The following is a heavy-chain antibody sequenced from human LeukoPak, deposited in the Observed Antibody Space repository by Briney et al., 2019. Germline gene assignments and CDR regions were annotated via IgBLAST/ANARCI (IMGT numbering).Heavy chain of an antibody. CDR3: AGHYDILTGYQY. J-gene: IGHJ4*02. V-gene: IGHV4-59*08. D-gene: IGHD3-9*01. CDR2: IYYSGST. CDR1: GGSISSYY. Sequence: SETLSLTCTVSGGSISSYYWSWIRQPPGKGLEWIGYIYYSGSTNYNPSLKSRVTISVDMSKNQFSLKLSSVTAADTAVYYCAGHYDILTGYQYWGQGTLVTVSS.